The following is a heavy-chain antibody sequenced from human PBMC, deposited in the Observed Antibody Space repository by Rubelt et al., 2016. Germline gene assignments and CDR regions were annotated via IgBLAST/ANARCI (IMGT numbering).Heavy chain of an antibody. CDR2: INHSGSN. D-gene: IGHD6-25*01. J-gene: IGHJ5*02. V-gene: IGHV4-34*01. Sequence: QVQLQQWGAGLLKPSETLSLTCAVYGGSFSGYYRSWIRQPPGKGLEWLGAINHSGSNNYNPSRKSRVTRSGDTAKNQFSLKLSTVTAADTAVYYCARHAPQWAARPNGFDPWGQGTLVTVSS. CDR1: GGSFSGYY. CDR3: ARHAPQWAARPNGFDP.